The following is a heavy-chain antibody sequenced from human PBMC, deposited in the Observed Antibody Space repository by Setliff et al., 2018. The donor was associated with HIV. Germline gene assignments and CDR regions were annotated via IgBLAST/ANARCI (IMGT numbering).Heavy chain of an antibody. CDR3: TRRDVSPLWFGQFDY. CDR2: VHSTGTT. Sequence: SETLSLTCTVSGGSFSTYYWSWIRQPAGEGPEYIGRVHSTGTTIYNPSLKSRVTMSVDASKNQLSLKLRSVTAADTAVYYCTRRDVSPLWFGQFDYWGQGILVTVSS. V-gene: IGHV4-4*07. J-gene: IGHJ4*02. D-gene: IGHD3-10*01. CDR1: GGSFSTYY.